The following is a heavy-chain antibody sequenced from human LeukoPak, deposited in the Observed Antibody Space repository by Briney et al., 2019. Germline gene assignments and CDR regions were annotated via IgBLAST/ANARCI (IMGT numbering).Heavy chain of an antibody. D-gene: IGHD5-18*01. CDR3: AKDQNGYSYGYYFDY. J-gene: IGHJ4*02. CDR2: INPIDSDI. Sequence: ASVKVSCKTSGYTFNNYYVHWVRQAPGQGLEWVGIINPIDSDIRYAQKLQGRVTMTRDMSTTSVYLELSGLRFEDTAVYYCAKDQNGYSYGYYFDYWGQGTLVTVSS. V-gene: IGHV1-46*02. CDR1: GYTFNNYY.